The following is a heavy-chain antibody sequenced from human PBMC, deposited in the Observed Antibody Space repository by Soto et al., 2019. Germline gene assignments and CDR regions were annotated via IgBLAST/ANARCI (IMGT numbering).Heavy chain of an antibody. D-gene: IGHD3-22*01. J-gene: IGHJ4*02. V-gene: IGHV4-61*01. CDR1: GGSVRSGRYD. Sequence: ESLSLTCTVSGGSVRSGRYDWSWIRQPPGKGLEWIGYIYYSGRINYNPPLKSRVTISVDTSKNQFSLKLSSVTAADTAVYYCARDQGYDSSAYYPHYWGQGTLVTVS. CDR2: IYYSGRI. CDR3: ARDQGYDSSAYYPHY.